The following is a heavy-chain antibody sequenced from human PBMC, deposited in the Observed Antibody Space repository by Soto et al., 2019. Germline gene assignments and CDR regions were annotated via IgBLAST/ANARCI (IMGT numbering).Heavy chain of an antibody. V-gene: IGHV1-18*01. CDR1: DYTFNSYC. Sequence: QVQLVQSGDEVKKPGASVKVSCKASDYTFNSYCISWVRKAPGQGLEWMGWLSGYNGDVKYAQKFQGRVTMTTDISTSTVYMELRSLSSDDTDVYFCAGSRGFGFDFWGQGTLVTVSS. J-gene: IGHJ4*02. CDR2: LSGYNGDV. D-gene: IGHD2-15*01. CDR3: AGSRGFGFDF.